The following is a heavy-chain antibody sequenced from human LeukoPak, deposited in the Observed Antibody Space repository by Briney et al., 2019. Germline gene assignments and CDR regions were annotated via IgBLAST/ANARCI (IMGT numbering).Heavy chain of an antibody. V-gene: IGHV4-39*02. Sequence: ESSETLSLTCTVSGGSINSSDHYWAWIRQPPGKGLEWIGSKYYSGDTYYSPSLKSRVTISVDTSRNKFALKLNSVTAADTAVYFCARGRGATPIFYPIDYWGQGTLVTVSS. CDR3: ARGRGATPIFYPIDY. CDR1: GGSINSSDHY. J-gene: IGHJ4*02. CDR2: KYYSGDT. D-gene: IGHD1-26*01.